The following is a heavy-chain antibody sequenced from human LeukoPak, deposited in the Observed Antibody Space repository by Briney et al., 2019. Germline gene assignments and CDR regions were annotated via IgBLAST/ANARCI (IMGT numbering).Heavy chain of an antibody. CDR3: ARSHGDYFDY. D-gene: IGHD4-17*01. CDR1: GGSISSGGYY. V-gene: IGHV4-31*03. J-gene: IGHJ4*02. CDR2: IYYSGST. Sequence: KTSETLSLTCTVSGGSISSGGYYWSWIRQHPGKGLEWIGYIYYSGSTYYNPSLKSRVTISVDTSKNQFSLKLSSVTAADTAVYYCARSHGDYFDYWGQGTLVTVSS.